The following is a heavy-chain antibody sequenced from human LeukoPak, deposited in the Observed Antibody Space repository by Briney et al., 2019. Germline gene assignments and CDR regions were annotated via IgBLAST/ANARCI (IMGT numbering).Heavy chain of an antibody. CDR1: GFTFSSYG. J-gene: IGHJ3*02. Sequence: PGRSLRLSCAASGFTFSSYGMHWVRQAPGKGLEWVAVISYDGSNKYYADSVKGRFSISRDNAKSSLYLQMNTLRAEDTAVYYCARAGHVITMIVVLDAFDIWGQGTMVTVSS. CDR2: ISYDGSNK. CDR3: ARAGHVITMIVVLDAFDI. V-gene: IGHV3-30*03. D-gene: IGHD3-22*01.